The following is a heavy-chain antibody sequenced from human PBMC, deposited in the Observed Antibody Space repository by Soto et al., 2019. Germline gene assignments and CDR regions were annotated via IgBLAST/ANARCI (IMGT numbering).Heavy chain of an antibody. Sequence: GESLKISCNGSGYTFTSYCIALVLQMPGKGLEWMGLIYPGDSDTRYSPSFQGQVTISADKSMNTAYLQWSSLKASDTAMYYCATRGNSHAYFDFWGQGTVVTVSS. CDR3: ATRGNSHAYFDF. V-gene: IGHV5-51*01. D-gene: IGHD5-18*01. CDR1: GYTFTSYC. J-gene: IGHJ4*02. CDR2: IYPGDSDT.